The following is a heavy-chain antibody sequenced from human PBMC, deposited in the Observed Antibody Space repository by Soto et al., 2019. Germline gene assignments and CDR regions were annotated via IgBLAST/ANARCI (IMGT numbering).Heavy chain of an antibody. V-gene: IGHV3-66*01. CDR1: GFTVSSNY. CDR3: ARDSEAAAGIGSGDY. CDR2: IYSGGST. J-gene: IGHJ4*02. D-gene: IGHD6-13*01. Sequence: GGSLRLSCAASGFTVSSNYMSWVRQAPGKGLEWVSVIYSGGSTYYADSVKGRFTISRDNSKNTLYLQMNSLRAEDTAVYYCARDSEAAAGIGSGDYWGQGTLVTVSS.